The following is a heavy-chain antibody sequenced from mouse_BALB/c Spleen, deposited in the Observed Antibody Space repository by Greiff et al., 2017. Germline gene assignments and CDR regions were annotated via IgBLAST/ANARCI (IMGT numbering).Heavy chain of an antibody. CDR2: ISSGGST. Sequence: VQLKESGGGLVKPGGSLKLSCAASGFTFSSYAMSWVRQTPEKRLEWVASISSGGSTYYPDSVKGRFTISRDNARNILYLQMSSLRSEDTAMYYCARGGGMNWFAYWGQGTLVTVSA. D-gene: IGHD2-10*02. CDR3: ARGGGMNWFAY. V-gene: IGHV5-6-5*01. J-gene: IGHJ3*01. CDR1: GFTFSSYA.